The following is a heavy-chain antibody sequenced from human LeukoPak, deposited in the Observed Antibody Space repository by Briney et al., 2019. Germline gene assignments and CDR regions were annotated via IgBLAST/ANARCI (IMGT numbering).Heavy chain of an antibody. D-gene: IGHD1-26*01. V-gene: IGHV4-39*01. CDR2: IYYSGST. Sequence: SETLSLTCTVSGGSISSSSYYWGWIRQPPGKGLEWIVSIYYSGSTYYNPSLKSRVTISLATSKNQFSLKLSSVTAADTAVYYCARQEAWDRGFDYWGQGTLVTVSS. CDR1: GGSISSSSYY. J-gene: IGHJ4*02. CDR3: ARQEAWDRGFDY.